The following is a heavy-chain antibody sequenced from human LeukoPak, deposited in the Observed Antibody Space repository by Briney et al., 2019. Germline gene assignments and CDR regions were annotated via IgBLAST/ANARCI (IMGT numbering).Heavy chain of an antibody. J-gene: IGHJ4*02. V-gene: IGHV3-23*01. D-gene: IGHD3-9*01. CDR1: GFTVSSNY. CDR3: AITLRYFDWLFDY. CDR2: ISGSGGST. Sequence: PGGSLRLSCAASGFTVSSNYMSWVRQAPGKGLEWVSAISGSGGSTYYADSVKGRFTISRDNSKNTLYLQMNSLRAEDTAVYYCAITLRYFDWLFDYWGQGTLVTVSS.